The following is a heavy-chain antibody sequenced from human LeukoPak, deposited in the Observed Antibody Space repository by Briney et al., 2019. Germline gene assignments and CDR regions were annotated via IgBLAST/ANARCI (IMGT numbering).Heavy chain of an antibody. CDR2: INTDGSSK. V-gene: IGHV3-74*03. CDR1: GFTFSSLW. Sequence: GGSLRLFWEASGFTFSSLWMHWVRQAPGKGLIGDSDINTDGSSKMYADLGDGRFTISRYNAKNTLYPQKNSLRGEGTGGEHCYRGNGDDRGQGSLV. J-gene: IGHJ1*01. CDR3: YRGNGDD. D-gene: IGHD2-8*01.